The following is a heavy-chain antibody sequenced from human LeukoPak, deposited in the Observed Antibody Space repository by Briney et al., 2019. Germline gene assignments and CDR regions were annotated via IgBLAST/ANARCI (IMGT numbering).Heavy chain of an antibody. CDR1: GGSISSSSYY. J-gene: IGHJ6*03. D-gene: IGHD1-26*01. CDR3: ARARIVRRGYYYYYYMDV. CDR2: IYYSGST. Sequence: SETLSLTCTVSGGSISSSSYYWGWIRQPPGKGLEWIGSIYYSGSTYYNPSLKSRVTISVDTSKNQFSLKLSSVTAADTAVYYCARARIVRRGYYYYYYMDVWGKGTTVTASS. V-gene: IGHV4-39*07.